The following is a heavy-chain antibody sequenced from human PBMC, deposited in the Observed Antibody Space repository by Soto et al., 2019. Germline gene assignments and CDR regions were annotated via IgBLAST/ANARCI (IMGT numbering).Heavy chain of an antibody. CDR2: IYSRGDT. CDR1: GGSMRSYY. Sequence: PSETLSLTCSVSGGSMRSYYWNWLRQPAGNGLEWIGRIYSRGDTNYNPSVKSRVTMSVDTSKNEFSLRLNSVTAADTAVYYCAGIGEDVHYGMHVWGQGTTVTVS. D-gene: IGHD3-16*01. V-gene: IGHV4-4*07. J-gene: IGHJ6*02. CDR3: AGIGEDVHYGMHV.